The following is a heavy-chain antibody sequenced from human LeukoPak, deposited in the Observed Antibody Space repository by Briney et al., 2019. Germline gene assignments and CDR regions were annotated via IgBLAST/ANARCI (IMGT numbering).Heavy chain of an antibody. CDR3: AGPGITPGVYVI. CDR1: GGSISSSSYY. D-gene: IGHD1-14*01. V-gene: IGHV4-39*01. J-gene: IGHJ3*02. Sequence: SETLSLTCTVSGGSISSSSYYWGWIRQPPGTGLEWIGSIYYSGSTYYNPSLKSRVTISVDTSKNQFSLKLSSVTAADTAVYYCAGPGITPGVYVIWGQGTMVTVSS. CDR2: IYYSGST.